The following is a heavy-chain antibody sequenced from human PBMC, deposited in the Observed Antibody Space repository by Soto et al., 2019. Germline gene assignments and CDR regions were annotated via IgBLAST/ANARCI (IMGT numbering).Heavy chain of an antibody. J-gene: IGHJ6*02. CDR2: INGDGSST. V-gene: IGHV3-74*01. CDR1: GFTFSSYW. Sequence: QPGGSLRLSCAASGFTFSSYWMHWVRQAPGKGLVWVSRINGDGSSTSYADSVKGRFTISRDNAKNTLYLQMNSLRAEDTAVYYCHQRGHWNDAEYYYYGMDVWGQGTTVTVSS. CDR3: HQRGHWNDAEYYYYGMDV. D-gene: IGHD1-1*01.